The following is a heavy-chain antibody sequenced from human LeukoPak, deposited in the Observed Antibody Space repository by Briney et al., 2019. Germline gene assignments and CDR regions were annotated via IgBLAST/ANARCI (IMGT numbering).Heavy chain of an antibody. CDR3: TKDYSGWSRDY. V-gene: IGHV4-34*01. CDR2: INHSGST. CDR1: GGSFSGYY. Sequence: SETLSLTCAVYGGSFSGYYWSWIRQPPGKGLEWIGEINHSGSTNYNPSLKSRVTLSVDTSKNQFSLELSSMTAADTAVYYCTKDYSGWSRDYWGQGTLVTVSS. J-gene: IGHJ4*02. D-gene: IGHD6-19*01.